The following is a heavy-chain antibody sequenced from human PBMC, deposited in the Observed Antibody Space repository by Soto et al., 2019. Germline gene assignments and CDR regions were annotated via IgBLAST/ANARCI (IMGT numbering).Heavy chain of an antibody. CDR1: GFSIDDFA. V-gene: IGHV3-9*01. D-gene: IGHD4-17*01. CDR3: AKDNPGRDGDYESTWFET. J-gene: IGHJ5*02. CDR2: ISWDSGKI. Sequence: GGSLRLSCAASGFSIDDFAMHWVRQAPGKGLEWVSSISWDSGKIGYADSVTGRFSVSRDNAKNSLFLQMSSLKPEDTAFYFCAKDNPGRDGDYESTWFETWVQGTLVTVSS.